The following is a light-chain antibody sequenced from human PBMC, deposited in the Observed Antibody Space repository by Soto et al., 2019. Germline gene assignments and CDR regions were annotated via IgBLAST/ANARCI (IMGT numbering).Light chain of an antibody. CDR1: QSVSSSY. CDR3: QQYGSSLYT. Sequence: EIVLTQSPGTLSLSPGERATLSCRASQSVSSSYLAWYQQKPGQAPRLLIYGASSRATGIPDRFSGSGSGTDFTLTISRLXXEDFAVYYCQQYGSSLYTFGQGTKLEIK. CDR2: GAS. J-gene: IGKJ2*01. V-gene: IGKV3-20*01.